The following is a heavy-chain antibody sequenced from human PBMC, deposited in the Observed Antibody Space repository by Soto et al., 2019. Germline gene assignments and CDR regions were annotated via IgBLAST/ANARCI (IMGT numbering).Heavy chain of an antibody. CDR1: SGSISSSNW. CDR2: IYHSGST. D-gene: IGHD6-13*01. CDR3: ARERGEYIAAAGSNWFDP. J-gene: IGHJ5*02. Sequence: SETLSLTCAVSSGSISSSNWWSWVRQPPGKGLEWIGEIYHSGSTNYNPSLKSRVTISVDKSKNQFSLKLSSVTAADTAVYYCARERGEYIAAAGSNWFDPWGQGTLVTVSS. V-gene: IGHV4-4*02.